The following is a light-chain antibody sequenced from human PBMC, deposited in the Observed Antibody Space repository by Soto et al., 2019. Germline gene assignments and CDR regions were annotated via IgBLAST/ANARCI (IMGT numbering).Light chain of an antibody. J-gene: IGLJ2*01. Sequence: QSALTQPASVSGSPGQSITISCTGTSSDVGGYNYVSWYQQHPGKAPKLMIYDVSNWPSGVSNRFSGSKSGNTASLTISGLQAEDEADYYGSSYTSSSKVVFGGGTKLTVL. V-gene: IGLV2-14*01. CDR3: SSYTSSSKVV. CDR2: DVS. CDR1: SSDVGGYNY.